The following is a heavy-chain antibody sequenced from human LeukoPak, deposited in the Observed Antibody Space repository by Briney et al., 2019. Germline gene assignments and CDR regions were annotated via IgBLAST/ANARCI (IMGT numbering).Heavy chain of an antibody. CDR3: ARDSDSGDYSLDY. J-gene: IGHJ4*02. Sequence: GGSLRLSCAASGFTFSSYAMHWVRQAPGKGLEGVAVISYDGSNKYYADSVKVRFTISRDNSKNTLYLQMNSLRAEDTAVYYCARDSDSGDYSLDYWGQGTLVTVSS. D-gene: IGHD4-17*01. CDR1: GFTFSSYA. V-gene: IGHV3-30*04. CDR2: ISYDGSNK.